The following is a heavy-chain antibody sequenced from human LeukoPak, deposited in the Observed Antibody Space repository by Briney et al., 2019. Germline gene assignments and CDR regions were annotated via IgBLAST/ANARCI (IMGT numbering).Heavy chain of an antibody. CDR1: GDSISSYI. J-gene: IGHJ6*01. D-gene: IGHD2-15*01. CDR3: ARLFGVLSSRSYSSYYCMDV. Sequence: PSETLSFTCTGSGDSISSYIWSWIRQPPGQGLEWIGNVYHSGSTYYKPSLKSGVTTSVDTSQNQFCLRLSSVTAADTAVYYGARLFGVLSSRSYSSYYCMDVGGQGATVTVS. CDR2: VYHSGST. V-gene: IGHV4-59*08.